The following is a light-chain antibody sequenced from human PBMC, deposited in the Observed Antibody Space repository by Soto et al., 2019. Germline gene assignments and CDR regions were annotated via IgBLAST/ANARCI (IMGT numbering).Light chain of an antibody. CDR3: MQALQTPRGPRT. CDR1: QSLLHSNGYNY. J-gene: IGKJ4*01. Sequence: DIVMTQSPLSLPVTPGEPASISCRSSQSLLHSNGYNYLDWYLQKPGQSPQLLIYLGSNRASGVPDRFSGSGSGTDFTLKISRVEDEDVGVYYCMQALQTPRGPRTFGGGTKVEIK. CDR2: LGS. V-gene: IGKV2-28*01.